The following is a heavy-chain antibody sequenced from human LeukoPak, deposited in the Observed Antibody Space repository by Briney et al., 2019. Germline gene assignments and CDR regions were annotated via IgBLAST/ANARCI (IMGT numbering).Heavy chain of an antibody. CDR1: GYTFTGYY. D-gene: IGHD4-11*01. CDR3: ARINYRPIIKFFDF. Sequence: GASVKVSCKAFGYTFTGYYMHWVRQAPGQGLEWMGWINPNSGGTHYAQRFQGRVTMTRAASISTAYMELRSLRSDDTAVYYCARINYRPIIKFFDFWGQGTLVTVSS. CDR2: INPNSGGT. V-gene: IGHV1-2*02. J-gene: IGHJ4*02.